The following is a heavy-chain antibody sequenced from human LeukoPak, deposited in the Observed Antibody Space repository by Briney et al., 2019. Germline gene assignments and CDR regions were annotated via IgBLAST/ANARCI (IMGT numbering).Heavy chain of an antibody. Sequence: GASVKVSCKASGYTFTRYAMHWVRQAPGQRLEWMGWINAGNGNTKYSQKFQGRVTITRDTSASTAYMELSSLRSEDTAVYYCARDGMDYYGSGSVVYWGQGTLVTVSS. CDR2: INAGNGNT. J-gene: IGHJ4*02. V-gene: IGHV1-3*01. D-gene: IGHD3-10*01. CDR1: GYTFTRYA. CDR3: ARDGMDYYGSGSVVY.